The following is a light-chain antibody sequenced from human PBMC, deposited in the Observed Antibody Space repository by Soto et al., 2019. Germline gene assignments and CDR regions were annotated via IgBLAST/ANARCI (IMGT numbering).Light chain of an antibody. Sequence: QSVLTQPASVSGSPGQSITISCTGTRSDIGDYNYISWYQQHPGRAPKVMIYEVNNRPSGVSNRFSGSKSGNTASLTISGLQAEDEADYYCSSYTDSSTWVFGGGTKLTVL. CDR1: RSDIGDYNY. J-gene: IGLJ3*02. CDR2: EVN. CDR3: SSYTDSSTWV. V-gene: IGLV2-14*01.